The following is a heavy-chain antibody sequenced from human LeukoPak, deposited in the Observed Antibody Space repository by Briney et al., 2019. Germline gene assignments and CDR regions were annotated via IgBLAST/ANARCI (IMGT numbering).Heavy chain of an antibody. D-gene: IGHD3-10*01. J-gene: IGHJ4*02. CDR1: GYMFTGYY. V-gene: IGHV1-2*02. CDR3: ARDLKNYGHLGPLDY. Sequence: ASVKVSCKASGYMFTGYYMHWVRQDPGQGLKWMGWINPDSGVTKYAQKYLGRVTMTRDTSISTAYMELSSLRSDDTAVYFCARDLKNYGHLGPLDYWGQGTLVTVSS. CDR2: INPDSGVT.